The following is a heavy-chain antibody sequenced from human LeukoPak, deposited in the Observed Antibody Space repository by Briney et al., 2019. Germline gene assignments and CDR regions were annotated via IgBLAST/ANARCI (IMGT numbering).Heavy chain of an antibody. Sequence: GASVKVSCKASGYTFTGYYIHWVRQAPGQGLEWMGWINPNINGTNYAQKFQGRVTMTRDTSISTAYMELSRLRSDDTAVYYCAREAIAAAGTFSHWGQGTLVTVSS. J-gene: IGHJ4*02. D-gene: IGHD6-13*01. V-gene: IGHV1-2*02. CDR3: AREAIAAAGTFSH. CDR1: GYTFTGYY. CDR2: INPNINGT.